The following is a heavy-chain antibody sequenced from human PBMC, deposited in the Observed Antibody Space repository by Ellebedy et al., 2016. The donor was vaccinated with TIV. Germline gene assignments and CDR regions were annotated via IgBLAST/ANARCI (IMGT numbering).Heavy chain of an antibody. V-gene: IGHV3-21*01. J-gene: IGHJ4*02. CDR1: GFTFSSYS. CDR2: ISSSNHYI. Sequence: PGGSLRLSCAASGFTFSSYSMNWVRQAPGKGLEWVSSISSSNHYIYYADSVKGRFTISRDNAKNSLYLQMNSLRAEDTAVYYCARDDYDRAGAIDYWGQGSLVAVSS. D-gene: IGHD3-16*01. CDR3: ARDDYDRAGAIDY.